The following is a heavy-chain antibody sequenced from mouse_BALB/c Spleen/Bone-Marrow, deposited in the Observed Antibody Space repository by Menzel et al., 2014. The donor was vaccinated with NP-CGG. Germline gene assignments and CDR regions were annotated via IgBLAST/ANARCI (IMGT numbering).Heavy chain of an antibody. CDR2: INPDSSTI. D-gene: IGHD1-2*01. CDR1: GFDLSRYW. CDR3: ASLHYYGFFAY. Sequence: EVQGVESGGGLVQPGGSLKLSCAASGFDLSRYWMSWVRRAPGKGLEWIGEINPDSSTINYTPSLKDKFIISRDNAKNTLYLQMSKVRSEDTALYYCASLHYYGFFAYWGQGTLVTVSA. V-gene: IGHV4-1*02. J-gene: IGHJ3*01.